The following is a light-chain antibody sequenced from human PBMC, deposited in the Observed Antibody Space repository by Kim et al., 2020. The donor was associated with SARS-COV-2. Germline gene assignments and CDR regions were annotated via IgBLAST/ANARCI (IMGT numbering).Light chain of an antibody. CDR3: QIYNRPPPLT. Sequence: IQMTQSPSSLSASVGARVTITCRASQGISYHLAWYQQKPGKVPKLLIYASSTLQSGVPSRFSGGGSGTDFTLTISSLQPEDVATYYCQIYNRPPPLTFGGGTKVDIK. J-gene: IGKJ4*01. CDR2: ASS. V-gene: IGKV1-27*01. CDR1: QGISYH.